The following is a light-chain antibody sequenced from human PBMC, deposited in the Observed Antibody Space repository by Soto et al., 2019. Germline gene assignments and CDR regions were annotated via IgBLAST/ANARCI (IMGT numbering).Light chain of an antibody. CDR1: QGISNS. Sequence: DIQMTQSPSSLSASVGDRVTITCRASQGISNSLAWYQQKPGKVPKLLIYAASTLQSGVPSRFSGSGSGTDFTLTISSLQHEDVATYYCQKYNSAPPNTFGQGTKLEIK. CDR3: QKYNSAPPNT. CDR2: AAS. J-gene: IGKJ2*01. V-gene: IGKV1-27*01.